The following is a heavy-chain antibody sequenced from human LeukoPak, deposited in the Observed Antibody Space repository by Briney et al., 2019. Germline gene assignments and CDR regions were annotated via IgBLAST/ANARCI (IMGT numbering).Heavy chain of an antibody. CDR1: GFTVSSNY. Sequence: GGSLRLSCAASGFTVSSNYMTWVRQAPGKGLEWDSVIHSGGSTYYADSVKGRFTISRDNSKNTLYLQMNSLRAEDTAVYYCARIVAGGAFDIWGQGTMVTVSS. CDR3: ARIVAGGAFDI. CDR2: IHSGGST. J-gene: IGHJ3*02. V-gene: IGHV3-66*01. D-gene: IGHD1-26*01.